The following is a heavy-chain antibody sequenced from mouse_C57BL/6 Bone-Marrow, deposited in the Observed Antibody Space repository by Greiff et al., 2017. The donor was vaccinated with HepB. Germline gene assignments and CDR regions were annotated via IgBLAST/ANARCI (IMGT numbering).Heavy chain of an antibody. J-gene: IGHJ4*01. Sequence: VQLQQSGPELVKPGASVKISCKASGYSFTGYYMNWVKQSPEKSLEWIGEINPSTGGTTYNQKFKAKATLTVDKSSSTAYMQLKSLTSEYSAVYYCGTLTTVVGDYWGQGTSVTVSS. CDR2: INPSTGGT. CDR1: GYSFTGYY. D-gene: IGHD1-1*01. V-gene: IGHV1-42*01. CDR3: GTLTTVVGDY.